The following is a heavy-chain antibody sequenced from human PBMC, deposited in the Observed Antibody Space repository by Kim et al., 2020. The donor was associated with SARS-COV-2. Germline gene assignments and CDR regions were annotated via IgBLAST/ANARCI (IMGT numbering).Heavy chain of an antibody. CDR2: IYYSGST. Sequence: SETLSLTCTVSGGSISSGGYYWSWIRQHPGKGLEWIGYIYYSGSTYYNPSLKSRVTISVDTSKNQFSLKLSSVTAADTAVYYCARALPRDYYDSSGYSQGVYYYYMDVWGKGTTVTVSS. CDR1: GGSISSGGYY. J-gene: IGHJ6*03. D-gene: IGHD3-22*01. V-gene: IGHV4-31*03. CDR3: ARALPRDYYDSSGYSQGVYYYYMDV.